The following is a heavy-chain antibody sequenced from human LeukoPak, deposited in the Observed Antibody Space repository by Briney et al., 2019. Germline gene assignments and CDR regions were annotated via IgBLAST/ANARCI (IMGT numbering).Heavy chain of an antibody. CDR2: ISSSSSFR. V-gene: IGHV3-21*01. CDR1: GFNFSSYS. CDR3: ATGPLGGSRHDY. Sequence: GGSLRLSCAASGFNFSSYSMNWVRQAPGKGLEWVSSISSSSSFRYYADSVKGRFTISRDNAKNSLYLQMNSLRAEDTAVYYCATGPLGGSRHDYWGQGTLVTVSS. D-gene: IGHD3-16*01. J-gene: IGHJ4*02.